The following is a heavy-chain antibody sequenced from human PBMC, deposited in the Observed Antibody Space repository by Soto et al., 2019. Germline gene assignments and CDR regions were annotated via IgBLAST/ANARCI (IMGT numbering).Heavy chain of an antibody. V-gene: IGHV4-59*01. D-gene: IGHD3-10*01. CDR3: ARVGTMVRGVTKDNWFDP. Sequence: PSETLPHTCTVSGGSISSYYWSWIRQPPGKGLEWIGYIYYSGSTNYNPSLKSRVTISVDTSKNQFSLKLSSVTAADTAVYYCARVGTMVRGVTKDNWFDPWGQGTLVTSPQ. J-gene: IGHJ5*02. CDR1: GGSISSYY. CDR2: IYYSGST.